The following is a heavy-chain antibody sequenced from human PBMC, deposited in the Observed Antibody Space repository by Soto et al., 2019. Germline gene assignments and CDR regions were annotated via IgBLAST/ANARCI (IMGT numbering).Heavy chain of an antibody. CDR3: PRGGGGNGYYRAYCMDV. D-gene: IGHD3-3*01. J-gene: IGHJ6*03. Sequence: QVQLVESGGGVVQPGTSLRLSCAPSGFSFSSYPMHWVRQAPGKGLEWVAFISYDGSDKHYADSVKGRFSISRDNSKNTLYLQMNSLGAEDTVGYYGPRGGGGNGYYRAYCMDVWGQGTTVTVSS. V-gene: IGHV3-30-3*01. CDR1: GFSFSSYP. CDR2: ISYDGSDK.